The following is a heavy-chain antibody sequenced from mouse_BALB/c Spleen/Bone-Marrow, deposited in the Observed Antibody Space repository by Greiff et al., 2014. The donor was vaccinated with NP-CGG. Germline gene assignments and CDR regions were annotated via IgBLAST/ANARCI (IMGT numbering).Heavy chain of an antibody. V-gene: IGHV1-26*01. CDR2: INPNNGAT. J-gene: IGHJ3*01. CDR1: GYTFTEST. Sequence: VQLQQSGPELVKPGASVKISCKTSGYTFTESTINWVKQSHGKSLEWIGGINPNNGATGYNQKFKGKATLTVDKSSSTAYLELRSLTSDDSAVYYCARRDYGPAWFTHWGQGTLVTVSA. CDR3: ARRDYGPAWFTH. D-gene: IGHD1-1*01.